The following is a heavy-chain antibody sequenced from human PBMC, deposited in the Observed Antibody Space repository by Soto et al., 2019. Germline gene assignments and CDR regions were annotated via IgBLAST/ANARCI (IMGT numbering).Heavy chain of an antibody. D-gene: IGHD3-22*01. V-gene: IGHV4-30-4*01. CDR3: AIGSYYDDSSDYYSY. CDR2: IYYSGST. CDR1: GGSISSGDYY. Sequence: SETLSLTCTVSGGSISSGDYYWCWIRQAPGKGLEWIGYIYYSGSTYYNPSLKSRVTISVDTSKNQFSLKLSSVTAADTAVYYCAIGSYYDDSSDYYSYCGQGTLVTVSS. J-gene: IGHJ4*02.